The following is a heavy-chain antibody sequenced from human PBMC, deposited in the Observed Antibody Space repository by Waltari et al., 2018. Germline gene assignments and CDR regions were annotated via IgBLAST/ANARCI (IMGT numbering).Heavy chain of an antibody. CDR2: IDSGGST. Sequence: EVQLVESGGGLIQPGGSLRLSCAASGFTVSSNYMSWVRQAPGKGLEWVSVIDSGGSTYYADSVKGRFTISRDNSKNTLYLQMNSLRAEDTAVYYCARGPGYSSSWYYFDYWGQGTLVTVSS. D-gene: IGHD6-13*01. CDR3: ARGPGYSSSWYYFDY. J-gene: IGHJ4*02. V-gene: IGHV3-53*01. CDR1: GFTVSSNY.